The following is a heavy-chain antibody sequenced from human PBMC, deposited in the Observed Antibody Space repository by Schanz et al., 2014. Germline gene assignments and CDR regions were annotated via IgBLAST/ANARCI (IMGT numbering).Heavy chain of an antibody. V-gene: IGHV3-48*01. CDR3: ARDYESDLSSPRHDAFDV. J-gene: IGHJ3*01. CDR2: ISGSSSTK. Sequence: EVQLVESGGGLAQPGGSLRLSCAASGITFSGYSMNWVRQAPGKGLEWVSYISGSSSTKYYADSVKGRFTISRDNGKSSLYLEMNSLRAEDTAVYFCARDYESDLSSPRHDAFDVWGQGTVVTVSS. D-gene: IGHD3-22*01. CDR1: GITFSGYS.